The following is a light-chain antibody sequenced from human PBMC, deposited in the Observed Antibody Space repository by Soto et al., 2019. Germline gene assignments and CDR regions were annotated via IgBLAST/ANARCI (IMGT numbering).Light chain of an antibody. CDR2: HAS. Sequence: EIVLTQSPATLSSSPGERASLSCRASQIVNSRLAWYQHKPGQAPRLLIYHASNRAPGLPARFSGSGSGTDFTLNISRLEPEDFAVYYCQQYGSSPQTFGQGTKVDI. CDR3: QQYGSSPQT. V-gene: IGKV3-20*01. CDR1: QIVNSR. J-gene: IGKJ1*01.